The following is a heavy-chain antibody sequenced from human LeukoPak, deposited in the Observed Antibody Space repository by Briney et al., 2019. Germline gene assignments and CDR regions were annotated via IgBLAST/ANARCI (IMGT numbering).Heavy chain of an antibody. Sequence: GGSLRLSCAASGFTFSNYAMSWVRQVPGKGLEWVSAISASGGSSYYADSVKGRFTISRDNSKSTLYLQMNSLRAEDTAVYYCARDRYWYFDLWGRGTLVTVSS. J-gene: IGHJ2*01. V-gene: IGHV3-23*01. CDR2: ISASGGSS. CDR1: GFTFSNYA. CDR3: ARDRYWYFDL.